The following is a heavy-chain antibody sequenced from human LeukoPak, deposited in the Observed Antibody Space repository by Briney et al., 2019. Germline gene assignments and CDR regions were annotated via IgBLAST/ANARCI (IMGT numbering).Heavy chain of an antibody. J-gene: IGHJ4*02. CDR2: ISSSSSYI. V-gene: IGHV3-21*01. CDR1: GFTFTSYG. CDR3: TRGAGTGWRFDS. D-gene: IGHD6-19*01. Sequence: GGSLRLSCAASGFTFTSYGMTWVRHAPGKGLEWVSSISSSSSYIYYSDSVKGRFTISRDNAKNSLYLQMNSLKADDTAVYYCTRGAGTGWRFDSWGQGTLVTVSS.